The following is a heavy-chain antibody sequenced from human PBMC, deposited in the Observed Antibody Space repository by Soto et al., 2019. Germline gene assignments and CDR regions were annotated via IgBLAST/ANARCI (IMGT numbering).Heavy chain of an antibody. Sequence: ASVQVSCKSSGYTFPSYCIHWVREPPGQRLEWMGWINAANGDTKYSPKFQGRVTITRDTSASTAYMELSSLRSEDTAVYYCVRRHVSATGIDWFDPWGQGTLVTVSS. V-gene: IGHV1-3*01. J-gene: IGHJ5*02. CDR1: GYTFPSYC. CDR3: VRRHVSATGIDWFDP. D-gene: IGHD6-13*01. CDR2: INAANGDT.